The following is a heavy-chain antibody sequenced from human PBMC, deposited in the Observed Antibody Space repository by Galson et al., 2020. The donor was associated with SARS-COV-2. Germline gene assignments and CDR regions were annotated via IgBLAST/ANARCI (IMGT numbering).Heavy chain of an antibody. J-gene: IGHJ5*02. Sequence: ASVQVSCQASGYTFTSYGISWVRQAPGQGLEWMGWNSAYNGNTNYAQKLQGRVTMTTDTSTSTAYIELRSLRSDDTAVYYCSRAIDRYIVLMAEWFDPWGQGTLVTVSS. V-gene: IGHV1-18*01. D-gene: IGHD2-8*01. CDR3: SRAIDRYIVLMAEWFDP. CDR1: GYTFTSYG. CDR2: NSAYNGNT.